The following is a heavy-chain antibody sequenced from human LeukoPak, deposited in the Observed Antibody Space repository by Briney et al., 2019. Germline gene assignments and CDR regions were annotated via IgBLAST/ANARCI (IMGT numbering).Heavy chain of an antibody. Sequence: GGSLRLSCAASGFTFSSYSMNWVRQAPGKGLEWVAFIRYDGSNKYYADSVKGRFTISRDNSKNTLYLQMNSLRAEDTAVYYCAKVVATGYSSSWSSRTDYYYYMDVWGKGTTVTISS. D-gene: IGHD6-13*01. CDR2: IRYDGSNK. J-gene: IGHJ6*03. CDR3: AKVVATGYSSSWSSRTDYYYYMDV. V-gene: IGHV3-30*02. CDR1: GFTFSSYS.